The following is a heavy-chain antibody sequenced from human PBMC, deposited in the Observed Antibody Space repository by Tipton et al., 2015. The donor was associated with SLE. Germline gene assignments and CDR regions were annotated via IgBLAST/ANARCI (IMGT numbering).Heavy chain of an antibody. CDR2: IYYSGST. D-gene: IGHD1-1*01. CDR1: GGSISSRSYY. V-gene: IGHV4-39*07. CDR3: ARAGRAWNLFDY. Sequence: TLSLTCSVSGGSISSRSYYWGWIRQPPGMGLEWIGSIYYSGSTYYNPSLKSRVTISVDTSKNQFSLKLSSVTAADTAVYYCARAGRAWNLFDYWGQGTLVTVSS. J-gene: IGHJ4*02.